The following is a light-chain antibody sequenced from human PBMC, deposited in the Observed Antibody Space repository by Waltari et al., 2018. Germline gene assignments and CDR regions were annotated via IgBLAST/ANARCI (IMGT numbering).Light chain of an antibody. V-gene: IGKV1-33*01. Sequence: DIQMTQSPSSLSASVGDRVTITCQASQDIRNHLNWYQQKPGRAPKLLIYDASNLETGVPSRFIGSGDGTDFTFTISTLQPEDIATYYCKQYDNLPQFGQGTKVEIK. CDR2: DAS. CDR1: QDIRNH. CDR3: KQYDNLPQ. J-gene: IGKJ1*01.